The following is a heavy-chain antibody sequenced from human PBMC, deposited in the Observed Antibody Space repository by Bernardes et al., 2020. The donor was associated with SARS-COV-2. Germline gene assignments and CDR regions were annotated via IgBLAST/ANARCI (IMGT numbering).Heavy chain of an antibody. J-gene: IGHJ3*02. V-gene: IGHV3-23*01. D-gene: IGHD1-1*01. CDR2: IGGGPDET. Sequence: GGSLRLSCAASGFTFDTYAMSWVRQAPGKGLEWVSSIGGGPDETFYADSVKGRFTIIRDNSRNTLYLQMNSLRDDDTALYYCAKDQTSFNSRYDPVDIWGQGTMVTVSS. CDR3: AKDQTSFNSRYDPVDI. CDR1: GFTFDTYA.